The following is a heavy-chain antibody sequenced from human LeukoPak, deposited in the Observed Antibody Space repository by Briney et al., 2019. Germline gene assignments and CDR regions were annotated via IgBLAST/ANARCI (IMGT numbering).Heavy chain of an antibody. D-gene: IGHD2-15*01. CDR2: MNPNSGNT. V-gene: IGHV1-8*03. CDR1: GYTFTSYD. Sequence: GASVKVSCKASGYTFTSYDINWVRQATGQGLEWMGWMNPNSGNTGYAQKFQGRVTITRNTSISTAYMELSSLRSEDTAVYYCARWGGTGAYCSDGSCYPYYYYYYMDVWGKGTTVTISS. CDR3: ARWGGTGAYCSDGSCYPYYYYYYMDV. J-gene: IGHJ6*03.